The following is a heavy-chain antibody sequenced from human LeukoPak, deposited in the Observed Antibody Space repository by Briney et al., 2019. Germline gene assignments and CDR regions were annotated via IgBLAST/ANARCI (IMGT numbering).Heavy chain of an antibody. J-gene: IGHJ3*02. CDR3: RGKWFGELSGAFDI. CDR1: GFTFGDYA. CDR2: IRSKAYGGTT. Sequence: GGSLRLSCTASGFTFGDYAMSWFRQAPGKGLEWVGFIRSKAYGGTTEYAASVKGRFTISRDDSKSIAYLQMNSLKTEDTAVYYCRGKWFGELSGAFDIWGQGTMVTVSS. V-gene: IGHV3-49*03. D-gene: IGHD3-10*01.